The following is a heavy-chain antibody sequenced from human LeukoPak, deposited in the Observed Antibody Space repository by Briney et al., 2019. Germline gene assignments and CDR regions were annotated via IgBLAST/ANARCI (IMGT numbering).Heavy chain of an antibody. CDR3: GRAMDV. J-gene: IGHJ6*02. CDR1: GFTFGSYW. V-gene: IGHV3-7*01. Sequence: GGSLRLSYAASGFTFGSYWMNWVRQAPGKGLEWVANIKQDGSEIYYVASVKGRFTISRDNAKNSLYLQMNSLRVEDTAVYYCGRAMDVWGQGTTVTVSS. CDR2: IKQDGSEI.